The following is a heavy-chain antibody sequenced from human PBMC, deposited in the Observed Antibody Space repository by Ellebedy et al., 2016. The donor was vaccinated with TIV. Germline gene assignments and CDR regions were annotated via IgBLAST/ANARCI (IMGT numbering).Heavy chain of an antibody. CDR2: ISYHGADY. Sequence: GESLKISCAVSGFSFSTYGFHWFRQAPGKGLEWVAVISYHGADYFYAESVRGRFIISRDNSKNTLYLQMNSLRPEETAINYFAREDDWRMGRRTFISFNVWGQGTVVTVSS. CDR3: AREDDWRMGRRTFISFNV. CDR1: GFSFSTYG. D-gene: IGHD3-10*01. V-gene: IGHV3-30*03. J-gene: IGHJ3*01.